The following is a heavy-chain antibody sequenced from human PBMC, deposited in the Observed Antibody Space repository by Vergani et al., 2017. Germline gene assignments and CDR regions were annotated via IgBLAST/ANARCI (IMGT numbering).Heavy chain of an antibody. CDR3: ARSRPYCTSGSCPAI. V-gene: IGHV4-61*02. CDR2: IHTGGST. J-gene: IGHJ4*02. Sequence: QVKLQESGPGLLKPSQTLSLTCSFSGGSLDIHSQTWGWIRQPAGEGPEWIGHIHTGGSTDLNPSFKSRVSISVDTSKSQFSLKLNSVTVADTAVYYCARSRPYCTSGSCPAIWGQGTLVTVSS. CDR1: GGSLDIHSQT. D-gene: IGHD2-15*01.